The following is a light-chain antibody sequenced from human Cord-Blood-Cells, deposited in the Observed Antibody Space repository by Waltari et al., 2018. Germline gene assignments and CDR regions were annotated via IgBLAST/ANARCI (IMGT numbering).Light chain of an antibody. J-gene: IGLJ3*02. CDR2: EGS. CDR3: CSYAGSSTLV. Sequence: QSALTQPASVSGSPGQSITISCTGTSCDVGSYNLVSWYQQHPGKAPKLMIYEGSKRPSGVSNRFSGSKSDNTASLTISGLQAEDEADYYCCSYAGSSTLVFGGGTKLTVL. CDR1: SCDVGSYNL. V-gene: IGLV2-23*01.